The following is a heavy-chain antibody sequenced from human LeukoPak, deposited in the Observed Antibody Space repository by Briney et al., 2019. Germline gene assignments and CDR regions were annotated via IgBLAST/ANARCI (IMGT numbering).Heavy chain of an antibody. CDR1: GYTFTSYG. V-gene: IGHV1-18*01. D-gene: IGHD3-3*01. J-gene: IGHJ5*02. Sequence: ASVKVSCKASGYTFTSYGISWVRQAPGQGLEWMGWISAYNGNTSYAQKLQGRVTMTTDTSTSTAYMELRSLRSDDTAVYYCARLLLGPYYDFWSGYLSNWFDPWGQGTLVTVSS. CDR2: ISAYNGNT. CDR3: ARLLLGPYYDFWSGYLSNWFDP.